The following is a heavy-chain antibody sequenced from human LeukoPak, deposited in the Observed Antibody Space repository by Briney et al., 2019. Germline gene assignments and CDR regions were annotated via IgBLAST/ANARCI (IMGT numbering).Heavy chain of an antibody. J-gene: IGHJ4*02. Sequence: GGSLRLSYAASGFTFSSYAMSWVRQAPGKGLEWVSAISGSGGSTYYADSVKGRFTISRDNSKNTLYLQMNSLRAEDTAVYYCAKDREPSTRGATIDYFDYWGQGTLVTVSS. CDR2: ISGSGGST. D-gene: IGHD1-26*01. CDR1: GFTFSSYA. CDR3: AKDREPSTRGATIDYFDY. V-gene: IGHV3-23*01.